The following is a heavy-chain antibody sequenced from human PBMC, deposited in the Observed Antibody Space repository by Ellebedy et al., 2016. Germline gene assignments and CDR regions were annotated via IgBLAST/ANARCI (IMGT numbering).Heavy chain of an antibody. J-gene: IGHJ3*02. CDR3: AKALVPRNSGYDLEAIFGAFDI. CDR1: GFTFSSYA. Sequence: GGSLRLXCAASGFTFSSYAMSWVRQAPGKGLEWVSAISGSGGSTYYADSVKGRFTISRDNSKNTLYLQMNSLRAEDTAVYYCAKALVPRNSGYDLEAIFGAFDIWGQGTMVSVSS. CDR2: ISGSGGST. D-gene: IGHD5-12*01. V-gene: IGHV3-23*01.